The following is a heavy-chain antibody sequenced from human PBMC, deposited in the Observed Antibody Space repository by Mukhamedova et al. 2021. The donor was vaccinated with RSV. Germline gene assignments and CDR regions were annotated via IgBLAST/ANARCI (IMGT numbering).Heavy chain of an antibody. CDR3: ATDRNSGSYYRLSMADY. J-gene: IGHJ4*02. D-gene: IGHD1-26*01. V-gene: IGHV3-13*01. Sequence: EYMGGRFTISREIAKNSLYLQMNSLTAGDTAVYYCATDRNSGSYYRLSMADYWGQGTLVTVSS.